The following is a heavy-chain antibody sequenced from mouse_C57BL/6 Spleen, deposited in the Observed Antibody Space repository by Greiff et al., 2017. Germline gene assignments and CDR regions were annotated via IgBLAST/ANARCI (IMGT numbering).Heavy chain of an antibody. V-gene: IGHV5-17*01. D-gene: IGHD2-1*01. CDR2: ISSGSSTI. Sequence: DVMLVESGGGLVKPGGSLKLSCAASGFTFSDYGMHWVRQAPEKGLEWVAYISSGSSTIYYADTVKGRFTISRDNAKNTLFLQMTSLRSEDTAMYYCARPFYNYYFDYWGQGTTLTVSS. J-gene: IGHJ2*01. CDR3: ARPFYNYYFDY. CDR1: GFTFSDYG.